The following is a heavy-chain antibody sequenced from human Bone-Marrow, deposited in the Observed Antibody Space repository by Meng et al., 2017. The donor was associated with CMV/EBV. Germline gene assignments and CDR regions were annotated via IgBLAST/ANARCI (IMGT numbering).Heavy chain of an antibody. Sequence: YGGSCSGYYWSWLRQPPGKGLEWIGEINHSGSTNYNPSLKSRVTISVDTSKNQFSLKRSSVTAAATAVYYCARGYCSSTSCYRDFDYWGQGTLVTVSS. V-gene: IGHV4-34*01. J-gene: IGHJ4*02. CDR3: ARGYCSSTSCYRDFDY. CDR2: INHSGST. D-gene: IGHD2-2*01. CDR1: GGSCSGYY.